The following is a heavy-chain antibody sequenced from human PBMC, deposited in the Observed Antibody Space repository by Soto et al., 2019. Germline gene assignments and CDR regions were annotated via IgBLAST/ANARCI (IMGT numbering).Heavy chain of an antibody. Sequence: QVQLVQSGAEVKKPGSSVTVSCKASGGTFSSYAISWVRQAPGHGLEWRGGTIPIFGTANYAQKFQGRVTSTADESTSTGYREVSSLRSEDPAVYYCGRYLSWNYGRWFDPWGQGTLVTVSS. CDR2: TIPIFGTA. J-gene: IGHJ5*02. V-gene: IGHV1-69*12. CDR3: GRYLSWNYGRWFDP. CDR1: GGTFSSYA. D-gene: IGHD1-7*01.